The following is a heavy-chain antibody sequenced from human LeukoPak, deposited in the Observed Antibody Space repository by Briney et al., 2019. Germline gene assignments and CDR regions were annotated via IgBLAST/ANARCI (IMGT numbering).Heavy chain of an antibody. CDR3: ARDQGSTSRGIDY. D-gene: IGHD2-2*01. CDR1: GFTFSNYW. V-gene: IGHV3-74*01. Sequence: GGSLRPSCAGPGFTFSNYWMHWVRQAPGKGLVWVSRIYSDGNTTNYADSVKGRFTISRDNAKNTLYLQMNSLRAEDTAVYYCARDQGSTSRGIDYWGQGTLVTVSS. J-gene: IGHJ4*02. CDR2: IYSDGNTT.